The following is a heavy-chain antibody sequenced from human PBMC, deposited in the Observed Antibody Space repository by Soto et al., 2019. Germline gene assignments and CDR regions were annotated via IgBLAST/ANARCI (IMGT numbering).Heavy chain of an antibody. CDR3: ARTAAAGQYYYGMDV. Sequence: GESLKISCKGSGYSFTSYWIGWVRQMPGKGLECMGIIYPGDSDTRYSPSFQGQVTISADKSISTAYLQWSSLKASDTAMYYCARTAAAGQYYYGMDVWGQWTTVTVSS. D-gene: IGHD6-13*01. CDR2: IYPGDSDT. V-gene: IGHV5-51*01. CDR1: GYSFTSYW. J-gene: IGHJ6*02.